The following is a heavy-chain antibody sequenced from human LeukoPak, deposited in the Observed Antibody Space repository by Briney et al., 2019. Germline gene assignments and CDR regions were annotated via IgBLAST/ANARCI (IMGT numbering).Heavy chain of an antibody. J-gene: IGHJ4*02. CDR1: GGSISSYY. Sequence: SETLSLTCTVSGGSISSYYWSWIRQPPGKGLEWIGEINHSGSTNYNPSLKSRVTISVDTSKNQFSLKLSSVTAADTAVYYCAREEITFGETYWGQGTPVTVSS. D-gene: IGHD3-16*01. CDR3: AREEITFGETY. CDR2: INHSGST. V-gene: IGHV4-34*01.